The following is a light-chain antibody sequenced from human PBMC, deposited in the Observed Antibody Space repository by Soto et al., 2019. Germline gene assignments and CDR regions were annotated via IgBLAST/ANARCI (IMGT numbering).Light chain of an antibody. CDR3: QQYNNWPRT. Sequence: EIVLTQSPATLSVSPGERATLSCRASQSVSSNLAWYQQKPGQAPRLLIYGASTRATRIPARFSGRGSGTEFTLTISSLQSEDFAVYYCQQYNNWPRTFGQRTKVDIK. CDR2: GAS. J-gene: IGKJ1*01. CDR1: QSVSSN. V-gene: IGKV3-15*01.